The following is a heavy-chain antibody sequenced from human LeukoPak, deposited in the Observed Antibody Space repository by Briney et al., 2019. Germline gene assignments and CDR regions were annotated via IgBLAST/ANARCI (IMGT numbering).Heavy chain of an antibody. J-gene: IGHJ4*02. D-gene: IGHD3-10*01. V-gene: IGHV3-48*03. CDR3: ARDRSPDYYGSGSYPHYFDY. CDR2: ISSSGSTI. CDR1: GFTFSTYA. Sequence: PGGSLRLSCAASGFTFSTYAMYWVRQAPGKGLEWVSYISSSGSTIYYADSVKGRFTISRDNAKNSLYLQMNSLRAEDTAVYYCARDRSPDYYGSGSYPHYFDYWGQGTLVTVSS.